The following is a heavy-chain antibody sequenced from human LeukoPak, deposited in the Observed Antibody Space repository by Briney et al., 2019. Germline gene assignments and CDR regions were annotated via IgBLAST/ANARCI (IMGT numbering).Heavy chain of an antibody. J-gene: IGHJ4*02. CDR1: GFTFTDHY. V-gene: IGHV1-2*02. D-gene: IGHD7-27*01. CDR3: ARDHDWGVDY. CDR2: INGKRGDT. Sequence: ASVTVSRKASGFTFTDHYIPWVRQAPGQGLEWMGWINGKRGDTNYAQNFQDRVTMTRDTSTSTVYMELSRLTVDDTAVYYCARDHDWGVDYWGQGTLVTVSS.